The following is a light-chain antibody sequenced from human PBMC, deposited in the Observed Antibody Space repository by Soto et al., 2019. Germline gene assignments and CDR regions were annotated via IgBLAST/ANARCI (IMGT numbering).Light chain of an antibody. Sequence: EIVLTQSPGTLSLSPGERATLSCRASQSVSSRSLAWYQQKPGQAPRLLISDAYNRAADIPDRFSGSGSGTDVTLTINRLEPEEVAVYYCQQYAGSPRTFGQGTRWIS. V-gene: IGKV3-20*01. J-gene: IGKJ1*01. CDR1: QSVSSRS. CDR2: DAY. CDR3: QQYAGSPRT.